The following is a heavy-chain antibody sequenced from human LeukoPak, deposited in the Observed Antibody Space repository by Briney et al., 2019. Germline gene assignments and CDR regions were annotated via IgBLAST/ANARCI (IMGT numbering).Heavy chain of an antibody. Sequence: GGSLRLSCAASGFTFSSYAMHWVRQAPGKGLEWVAVISYGGSNKYYADSVKGRFTISRDNSKNTLYLQMNSLRAEDTAVYYCARLGSGSGWYYFDYWGQGTLVTVSS. CDR1: GFTFSSYA. CDR3: ARLGSGSGWYYFDY. D-gene: IGHD6-19*01. J-gene: IGHJ4*02. V-gene: IGHV3-30-3*01. CDR2: ISYGGSNK.